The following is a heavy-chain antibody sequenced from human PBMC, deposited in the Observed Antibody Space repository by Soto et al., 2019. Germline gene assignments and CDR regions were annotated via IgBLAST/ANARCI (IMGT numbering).Heavy chain of an antibody. V-gene: IGHV4-30-4*01. Sequence: SETLSLTCTVSGGSISSGDYYWSWIRQPPGKGLEWIGYIYYSGSTYYNPSLKSRVTISIDTSKNQFSLKLSSVTAADTAVYYCARDGTYSGSLDYWGQGTLVTVSS. CDR2: IYYSGST. J-gene: IGHJ4*02. CDR3: ARDGTYSGSLDY. D-gene: IGHD1-26*01. CDR1: GGSISSGDYY.